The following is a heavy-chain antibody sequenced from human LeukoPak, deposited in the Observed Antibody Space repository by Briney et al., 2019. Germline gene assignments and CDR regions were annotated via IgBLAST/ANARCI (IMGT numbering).Heavy chain of an antibody. CDR1: GFTFSSDW. D-gene: IGHD3-3*01. Sequence: PGGSLRLSCAASGFTFSSDWMSWVRQAPGKGLEWVANLKGDGSESSYADSVRGRFTISRDNAKKSLYLQLNSLRTEDTAVYFCARAPRTSSIFRGLDFRGQGVVATVSS. CDR3: ARAPRTSSIFRGLDF. CDR2: LKGDGSES. V-gene: IGHV3-7*03. J-gene: IGHJ4*02.